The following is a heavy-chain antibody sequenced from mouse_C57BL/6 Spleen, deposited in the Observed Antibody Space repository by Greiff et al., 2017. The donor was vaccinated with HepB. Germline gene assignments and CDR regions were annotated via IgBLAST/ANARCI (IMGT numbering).Heavy chain of an antibody. CDR1: GFTFSDYG. CDR3: ARTLVVATGAMDY. CDR2: ISSGSSTI. Sequence: EVKLMESGGGLVKPGGSLKLSCAASGFTFSDYGMHWVRQAPEKGLEWVAYISSGSSTIYYADTVKGRFTISRDNAKNTLFLQMTSLRSEDTAMYYCARTLVVATGAMDYWGQGTSVTVSS. V-gene: IGHV5-17*01. D-gene: IGHD1-1*01. J-gene: IGHJ4*01.